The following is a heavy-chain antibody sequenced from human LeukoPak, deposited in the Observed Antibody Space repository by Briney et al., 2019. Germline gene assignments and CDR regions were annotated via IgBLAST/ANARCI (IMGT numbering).Heavy chain of an antibody. Sequence: GGSLRLSCAASGFTFSTYWKHWVRQAPGKGLVWVARIKGDGSSTIYADSVKGRFTISRDNSKNTLYLQTSSLSVEDTAVYYCARASTTVPNLLDHWGRGTLVTVSS. CDR1: GFTFSTYW. V-gene: IGHV3-74*01. CDR3: ARASTTVPNLLDH. D-gene: IGHD4-17*01. J-gene: IGHJ4*02. CDR2: IKGDGSST.